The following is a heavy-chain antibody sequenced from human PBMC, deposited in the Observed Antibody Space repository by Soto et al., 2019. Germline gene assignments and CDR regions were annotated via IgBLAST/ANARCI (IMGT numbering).Heavy chain of an antibody. CDR1: GYTFTTYG. D-gene: IGHD3-16*01. Sequence: ASVKVSCKASGYTFTTYGISWVRQAPGQGLEWMGWISGYNGHTKYAQKFQGRVTMTTDTSTSTVYMDLRSLRSDDTAVYYCAREGEMPYYYYGVDVWGRGTTVTVSS. V-gene: IGHV1-18*01. J-gene: IGHJ6*02. CDR3: AREGEMPYYYYGVDV. CDR2: ISGYNGHT.